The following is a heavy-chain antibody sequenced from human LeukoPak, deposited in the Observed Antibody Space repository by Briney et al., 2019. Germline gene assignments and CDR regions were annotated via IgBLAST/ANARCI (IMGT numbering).Heavy chain of an antibody. CDR3: ARVRGTWHAFDI. Sequence: SETLSLTCAVYGGSFSGYYWSWIRQPPGKGLEWIGEINHSGSTNCNPSLKSRVTISVDTSKNQFSLKLSSVTAADTAVYYCARVRGTWHAFDIWGQGTMVTVSS. J-gene: IGHJ3*02. D-gene: IGHD1-7*01. CDR1: GGSFSGYY. V-gene: IGHV4-34*01. CDR2: INHSGST.